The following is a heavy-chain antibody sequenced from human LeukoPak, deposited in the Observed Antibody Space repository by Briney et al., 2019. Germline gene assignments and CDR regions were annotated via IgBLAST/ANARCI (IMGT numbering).Heavy chain of an antibody. J-gene: IGHJ4*02. CDR3: ARDILQKVTSFAY. D-gene: IGHD4-17*01. CDR1: GFTFSSYA. V-gene: IGHV3-23*01. CDR2: ISGSGGST. Sequence: GGSLRLSCAASGFTFSSYAMSWVRQAPGKGLEWVSAISGSGGSTYYADSVKGRFTISRDNSKNTLYLQMNSLRVEDTAVYYCARDILQKVTSFAYWGQGTLVIVSS.